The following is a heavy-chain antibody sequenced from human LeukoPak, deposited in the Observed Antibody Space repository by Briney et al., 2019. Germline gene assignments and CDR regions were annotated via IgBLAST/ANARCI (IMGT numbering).Heavy chain of an antibody. CDR1: GGTASSNSAS. CDR3: AREGGYYYGSLQH. J-gene: IGHJ1*01. D-gene: IGHD3-10*01. V-gene: IGHV6-1*01. CDR2: TYYRSKWYN. Sequence: SQTLSLICVISGGTASSNSASCSWIRQPPSKGLEWLGRTYYRSKWYNDYAVSVKSRITINPDTSKNQFSLQVNSVTPEDTAVYYCAREGGYYYGSLQHWGQGTLVIVSS.